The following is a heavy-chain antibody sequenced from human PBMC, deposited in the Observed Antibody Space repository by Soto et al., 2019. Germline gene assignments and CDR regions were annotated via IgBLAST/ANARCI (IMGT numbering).Heavy chain of an antibody. Sequence: PSETLSLTCTVSGGSISSYYWSWIRQPPGKGLEWIGYIYYSGSTNYNPSLKSRVTISVDTSKNQFSLKLSSVTAADTAVYYCARAKPGIAAAGINAFDIWGQGTMVTVSS. V-gene: IGHV4-59*01. CDR1: GGSISSYY. CDR2: IYYSGST. J-gene: IGHJ3*02. D-gene: IGHD6-13*01. CDR3: ARAKPGIAAAGINAFDI.